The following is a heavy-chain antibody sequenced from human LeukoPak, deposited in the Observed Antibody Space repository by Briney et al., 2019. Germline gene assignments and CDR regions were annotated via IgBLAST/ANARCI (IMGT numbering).Heavy chain of an antibody. CDR3: ARETGDSSGYYLDY. CDR2: ISYDGSNK. D-gene: IGHD3-22*01. J-gene: IGHJ4*02. V-gene: IGHV3-30-3*01. CDR1: GCTFSSYA. Sequence: GGSLRLSCAASGCTFSSYAMHWVRQAPGKGLEWVAVISYDGSNKYYADSVKGRFTISRDSSKNTLYLQMNSLRAEDTAVYYCARETGDSSGYYLDYWGQGTLVTVSS.